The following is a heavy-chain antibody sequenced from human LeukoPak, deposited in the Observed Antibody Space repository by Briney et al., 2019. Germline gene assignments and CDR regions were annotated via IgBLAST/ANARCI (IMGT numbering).Heavy chain of an antibody. V-gene: IGHV5-51*01. Sequence: GESLKISCKGSGYIFNSYWIGWVRQMPGKGLEWMGIICPGDFDTRYSPSFQGQVTISADKSISTAYLQWSSLKASDTAMYYCARHGRITWSHDAFDIWGQGTMVTVSS. CDR1: GYIFNSYW. J-gene: IGHJ3*02. CDR2: ICPGDFDT. CDR3: ARHGRITWSHDAFDI. D-gene: IGHD6-13*01.